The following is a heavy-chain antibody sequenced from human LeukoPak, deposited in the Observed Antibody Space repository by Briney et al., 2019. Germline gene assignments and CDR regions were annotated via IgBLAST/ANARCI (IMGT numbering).Heavy chain of an antibody. J-gene: IGHJ6*03. CDR3: AKNIAAADSSGYYYYYMDV. CDR2: ISSSGSTI. CDR1: GFTFSDYY. Sequence: GGSLRLSCAASGFTFSDYYMSWIRQAPGKGLEWVSYISSSGSTIYYADSVKGRFTISRDNSKNALYLQMNSLRAEDTAVYYCAKNIAAADSSGYYYYYMDVWGKGTTVTVSS. D-gene: IGHD6-13*01. V-gene: IGHV3-11*04.